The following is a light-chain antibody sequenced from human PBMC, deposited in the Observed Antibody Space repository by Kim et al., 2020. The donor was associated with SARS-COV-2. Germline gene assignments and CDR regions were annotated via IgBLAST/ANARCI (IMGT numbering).Light chain of an antibody. V-gene: IGLV6-57*03. CDR2: EDY. J-gene: IGLJ2*01. Sequence: GNTVTISCARSRGNIATNYVQWYQQRPGSAPTTVIFEDYRRPSGVPDRFSGSVDSSSSSASLTISGLRPEDEADYYCQSFDSNTVVFGGGTQLTVL. CDR3: QSFDSNTVV. CDR1: RGNIATNY.